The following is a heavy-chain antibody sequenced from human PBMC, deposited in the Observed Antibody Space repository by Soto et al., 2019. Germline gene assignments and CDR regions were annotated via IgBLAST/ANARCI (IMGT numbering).Heavy chain of an antibody. CDR2: IYSGGST. CDR3: ASMTSNRYYYDSTGNGPLNY. CDR1: GFTVSSNY. D-gene: IGHD3-22*01. V-gene: IGHV3-66*01. J-gene: IGHJ4*02. Sequence: GGSLRLSCAASGFTVSSNYMSWVRQAPGKGLEWVSVIYSGGSTYYADSVKGRFTISRDNSKNTLYLQMNSLRAEDTAVYYCASMTSNRYYYDSTGNGPLNYWGQGTLVTV.